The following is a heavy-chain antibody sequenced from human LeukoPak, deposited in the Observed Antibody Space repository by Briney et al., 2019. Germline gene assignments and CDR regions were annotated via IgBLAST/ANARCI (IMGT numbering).Heavy chain of an antibody. CDR3: ARDERLLSFLK. V-gene: IGHV3-7*03. Sequence: GGSLRLSCAASGFAFSSYWMSWVRQAPGKGLEWVANIRQDGNDKQYVDSAKGRFTISRDNAKNSLYLQTDSLRAEDTAIYYCARDERLLSFLKWGQGTLVTVSS. D-gene: IGHD3-3*01. CDR1: GFAFSSYW. J-gene: IGHJ4*02. CDR2: IRQDGNDK.